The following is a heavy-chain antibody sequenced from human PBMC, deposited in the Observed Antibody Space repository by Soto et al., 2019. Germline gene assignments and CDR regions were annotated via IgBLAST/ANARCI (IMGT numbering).Heavy chain of an antibody. CDR3: ARGDKGGFDL. V-gene: IGHV3-74*01. Sequence: EVQLVESEGGLVQRGGSLRLSCEASGFTFNYYWMHWVRQAPGQGLVWVSHIHSDGSSTTYADTVKGRFTISRDNAKNTVYLQMNSLRAEDTAVYYCARGDKGGFDLWGQGTTVTVSS. D-gene: IGHD2-21*02. CDR2: IHSDGSST. J-gene: IGHJ3*01. CDR1: GFTFNYYW.